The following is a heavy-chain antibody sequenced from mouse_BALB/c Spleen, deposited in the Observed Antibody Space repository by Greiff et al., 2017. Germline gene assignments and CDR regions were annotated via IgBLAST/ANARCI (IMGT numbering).Heavy chain of an antibody. CDR1: GFSLTSYG. CDR3: ARDRGYGSYAMDY. CDR2: IWAGGST. Sequence: VKLQESGPGLVAPSQSLSITCTVSGFSLTSYGVHWVRQPPGKGLEWLGVIWAGGSTNYNSALMSRLSISKDNSKSQVFLKMNSLQTDDTAMYYCARDRGYGSYAMDYWGQGTSVTVSS. V-gene: IGHV2-9*02. J-gene: IGHJ4*01. D-gene: IGHD1-1*01.